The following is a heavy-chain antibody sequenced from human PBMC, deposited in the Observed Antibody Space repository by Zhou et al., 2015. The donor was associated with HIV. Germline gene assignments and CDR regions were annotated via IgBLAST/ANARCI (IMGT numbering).Heavy chain of an antibody. J-gene: IGHJ6*02. D-gene: IGHD6-13*01. CDR3: RLLSYSSSWYLPGGMDV. Sequence: QVQLVQSGAEVKKPGSSVKVSCKASGGTFSSYAISWVRQAPGQGLEWMGGIIPIFGTANYAQKFQGRVTITADESTSTAYMELSSLRSEDTAVYYCRLLSYSSSWYLPGGMDVWGQGTTVTVSS. CDR1: GGTFSSYA. V-gene: IGHV1-69*01. CDR2: IIPIFGTA.